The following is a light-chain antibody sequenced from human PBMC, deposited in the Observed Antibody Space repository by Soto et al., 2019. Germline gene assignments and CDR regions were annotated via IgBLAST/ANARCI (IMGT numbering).Light chain of an antibody. CDR3: GSYTDSDSPRV. Sequence: QSALTQPAFVSGSRGQSISISCSGTYSDVGYYNYVSWFQPHPGKAPQLIIYEVSNRPLGISNRFSASKSGNTASLTISGVQAEDEADYYCGSYTDSDSPRVFGGGTKLTVL. V-gene: IGLV2-14*01. J-gene: IGLJ3*02. CDR2: EVS. CDR1: YSDVGYYNY.